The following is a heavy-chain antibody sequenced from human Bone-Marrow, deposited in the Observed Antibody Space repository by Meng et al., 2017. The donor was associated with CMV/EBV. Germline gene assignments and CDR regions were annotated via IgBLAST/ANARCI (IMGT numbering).Heavy chain of an antibody. D-gene: IGHD3-22*01. Sequence: GESLKIFCSASGFTFSSYSMNWVRQAPGKGLEWVSSISSSSSYIYYADSVKGRFTISRDNAKNSLYLQMNSLRAEDTAVYYCARDPGSGYLSPFDYWGQGTLVNVSS. V-gene: IGHV3-21*01. CDR2: ISSSSSYI. J-gene: IGHJ4*02. CDR3: ARDPGSGYLSPFDY. CDR1: GFTFSSYS.